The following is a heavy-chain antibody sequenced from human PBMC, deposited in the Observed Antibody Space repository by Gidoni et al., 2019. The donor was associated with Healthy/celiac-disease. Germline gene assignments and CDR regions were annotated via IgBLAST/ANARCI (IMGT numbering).Heavy chain of an antibody. Sequence: QVQLVESGGGVVQPGRSLRLSCAASGFTFSSYAMHWVRQAPGKGLEWVAVISYDGSNKYYADSVKGRFTISRDNSKNTLYLQMNSLRAEDTAVYYCAREGCSGGSCYYYYYGMDVWGQGTTVTVSS. J-gene: IGHJ6*02. CDR3: AREGCSGGSCYYYYYGMDV. V-gene: IGHV3-30*04. CDR1: GFTFSSYA. CDR2: ISYDGSNK. D-gene: IGHD2-15*01.